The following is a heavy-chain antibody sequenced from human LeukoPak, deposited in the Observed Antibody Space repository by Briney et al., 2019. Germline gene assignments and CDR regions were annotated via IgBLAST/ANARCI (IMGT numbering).Heavy chain of an antibody. CDR2: ISWNSGGI. V-gene: IGHV3-9*01. CDR1: GFTFDDYA. D-gene: IGHD2-8*01. Sequence: GRSLRLSCAASGFTFDDYAMRWVPQAPGEGLECVSGISWNSGGIGYADSVKGRFTISRDNAKNSLYLQMNSLRAEDTALYYCAKGTNGVSYYFDYWGQGTLVTVSS. J-gene: IGHJ4*02. CDR3: AKGTNGVSYYFDY.